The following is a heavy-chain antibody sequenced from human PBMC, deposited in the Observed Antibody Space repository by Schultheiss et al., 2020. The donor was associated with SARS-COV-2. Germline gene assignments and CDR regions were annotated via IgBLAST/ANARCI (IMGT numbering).Heavy chain of an antibody. V-gene: IGHV3-15*01. CDR2: IKSKTDGGTT. D-gene: IGHD4-17*01. CDR3: TASYGDDIYYYYYGMDV. Sequence: GGSLRLSCAASGFTFSNAWMSWVRQAPGKGLEWVGRIKSKTDGGTTDYAAPVKGRFTISRDDSKNTLYLQMNSLKTEDTAVYYCTASYGDDIYYYYYGMDVWGQGTTVTVSS. J-gene: IGHJ6*02. CDR1: GFTFSNAW.